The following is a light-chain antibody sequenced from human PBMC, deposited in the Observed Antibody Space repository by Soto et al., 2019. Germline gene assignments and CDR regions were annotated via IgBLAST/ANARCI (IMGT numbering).Light chain of an antibody. CDR1: QSVSSN. V-gene: IGKV3-15*01. CDR3: QQSTNWPGT. CDR2: DAS. J-gene: IGKJ1*01. Sequence: EIVLTQSAATLSLSPGERATLSCRASQSVSSNLAWYQQKPGQAPRLLIYDASTRATDIPTRFSGSGSGTEFTLTISSLQSEDFAVYYCQQSTNWPGTFGQGTKVDIK.